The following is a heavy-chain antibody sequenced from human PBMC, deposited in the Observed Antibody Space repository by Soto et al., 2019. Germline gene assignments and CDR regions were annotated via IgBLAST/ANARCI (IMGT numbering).Heavy chain of an antibody. J-gene: IGHJ5*02. CDR3: ARGTRYNRNDVGIRFDP. Sequence: PGGSLRLSCAASGFTFSSYSMNWVRQAPGKGLEWVSSISSSSSYIYYADSVKGRFTISRDNAKNSLYLQMNSLRAEDTAVYYCARGTRYNRNDVGIRFDPWGQGTLVTVSS. V-gene: IGHV3-21*01. CDR2: ISSSSSYI. CDR1: GFTFSSYS. D-gene: IGHD1-1*01.